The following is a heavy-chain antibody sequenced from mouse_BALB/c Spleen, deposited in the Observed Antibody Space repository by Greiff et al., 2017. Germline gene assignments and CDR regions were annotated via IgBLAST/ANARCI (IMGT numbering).Heavy chain of an antibody. Sequence: EVMLVESGGGLVKPGGSLKLSCAASGFTFSSYAMSWVRQTPEKRLEWVASISSGGSTYYPDSVKGRFTISRDNARNILYLQMSSLRSEDTAMYYCAREDAFAYWGQGTLVTVSA. CDR1: GFTFSSYA. CDR2: ISSGGST. V-gene: IGHV5-6-5*01. CDR3: AREDAFAY. J-gene: IGHJ3*01.